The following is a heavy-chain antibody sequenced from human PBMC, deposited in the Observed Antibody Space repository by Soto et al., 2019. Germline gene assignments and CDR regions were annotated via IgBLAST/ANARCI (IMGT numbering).Heavy chain of an antibody. J-gene: IGHJ6*02. CDR2: ISGSGGST. V-gene: IGHV3-23*01. D-gene: IGHD3-3*01. CDR1: GFNFSIYG. CDR3: AKDLRGYDFWSGYPMDV. Sequence: HPGGSLRLSCAASGFNFSIYGMSWVRQAPGKGLEWVSAISGSGGSTYYADSVKGRFTISRDNSKNTLYLQMNSLRAEDTAVYYCAKDLRGYDFWSGYPMDVWGQGTTVTVSS.